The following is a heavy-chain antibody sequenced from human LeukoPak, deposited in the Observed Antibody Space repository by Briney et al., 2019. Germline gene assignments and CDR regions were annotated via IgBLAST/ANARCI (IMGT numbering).Heavy chain of an antibody. CDR1: GGTFSSYA. CDR3: ARSAESEPILPYLYTAARYCSSTSCYDY. Sequence: SVKVSCKASGGTFSSYAISWVRQAPGQGLEWMGGIIPIFGTANYAQKFQGRVTITADESTSTAYMELSSLRSEDTAVYYCARSAESEPILPYLYTAARYCSSTSCYDYWGQGTLVTVSS. V-gene: IGHV1-69*13. J-gene: IGHJ4*02. D-gene: IGHD2-2*01. CDR2: IIPIFGTA.